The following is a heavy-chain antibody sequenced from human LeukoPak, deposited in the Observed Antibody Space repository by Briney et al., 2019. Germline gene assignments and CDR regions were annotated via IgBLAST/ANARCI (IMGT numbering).Heavy chain of an antibody. D-gene: IGHD6-13*01. J-gene: IGHJ4*02. CDR2: IYTSGST. Sequence: SETLSLTCTVSGGSISSGSYYWSWIRQPAGKGLEWIGRIYTSGSTNYNPSLKSRVTISVDTSKNQFSLKLSSVTAADTAVYYCARSNPPRYSSSPFDYWGQGTLVTVSS. CDR1: GGSISSGSYY. CDR3: ARSNPPRYSSSPFDY. V-gene: IGHV4-61*02.